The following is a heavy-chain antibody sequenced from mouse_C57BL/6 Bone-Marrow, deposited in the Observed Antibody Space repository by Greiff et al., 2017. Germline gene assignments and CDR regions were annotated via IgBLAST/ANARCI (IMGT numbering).Heavy chain of an antibody. Sequence: EVHLVESGGGLVQPGGSLKLSCAASGFTFSDYGMAWVRQAPRKGPEWVAFISNLAYSIYYADTVTGRFTISRENAKNTLYLEMSSLRSEDTAMYYCARQNYGSSYDYWGQGTTLTVSS. J-gene: IGHJ2*01. D-gene: IGHD1-1*01. CDR2: ISNLAYSI. CDR3: ARQNYGSSYDY. V-gene: IGHV5-15*01. CDR1: GFTFSDYG.